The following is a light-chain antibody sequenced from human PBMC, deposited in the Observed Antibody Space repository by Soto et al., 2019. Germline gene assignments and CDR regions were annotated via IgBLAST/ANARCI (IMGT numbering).Light chain of an antibody. CDR1: QSVSSY. Sequence: SPAKMSMLXGKTSQSVSSYLAWYQQKPGQAPRLLIYDASNRATGIPARFSGSGSGTDFTLTISSLEPEDFAVYYCQQRSNWPPITFGQGTRLEI. CDR3: QQRSNWPPIT. J-gene: IGKJ5*01. V-gene: IGKV3-11*01. CDR2: DAS.